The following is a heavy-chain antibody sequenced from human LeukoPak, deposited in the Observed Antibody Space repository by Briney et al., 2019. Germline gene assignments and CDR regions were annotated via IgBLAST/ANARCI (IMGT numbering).Heavy chain of an antibody. Sequence: SETLSLTRTVSGGSISSSRYYWGWIRQPPGKGLEWIGSMFYRGTTYYNPSLKSRVTISVETSKNQFSLKLSSVTAADTAVYYCTSGPPTGDRGYYYYYMDVWGKGATVTVSS. CDR1: GGSISSSRYY. V-gene: IGHV4-39*07. J-gene: IGHJ6*03. D-gene: IGHD7-27*01. CDR3: TSGPPTGDRGYYYYYMDV. CDR2: MFYRGTT.